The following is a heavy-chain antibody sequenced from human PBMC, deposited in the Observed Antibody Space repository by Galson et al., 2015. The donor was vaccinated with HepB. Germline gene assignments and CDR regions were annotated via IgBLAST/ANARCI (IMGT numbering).Heavy chain of an antibody. Sequence: SVKVSCKASGGTFSSYAISWVRQAPGQGLGWMGGIIPIFGTANYAQKFQGRVTITADESTSTAYMELSSLRSEDTAVYYCASITVGPRYCSSTSCLNYYMDVWGKGTTVTVSS. CDR1: GGTFSSYA. V-gene: IGHV1-69*13. CDR3: ASITVGPRYCSSTSCLNYYMDV. J-gene: IGHJ6*03. D-gene: IGHD2-2*01. CDR2: IIPIFGTA.